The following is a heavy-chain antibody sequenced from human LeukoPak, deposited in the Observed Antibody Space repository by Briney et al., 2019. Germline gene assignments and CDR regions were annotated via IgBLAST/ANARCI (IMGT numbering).Heavy chain of an antibody. Sequence: SETLSLTCTVSGGSISSYYWSWIRQPPGKGLEWIGYIYYSGSTNYNPSLKSRVTISVDTSKNQFSLKLSSVTAADTAVYYCARLHYGDYVVRAFDIWGQGTMVTVSS. CDR1: GGSISSYY. V-gene: IGHV4-59*08. D-gene: IGHD4-17*01. J-gene: IGHJ3*02. CDR2: IYYSGST. CDR3: ARLHYGDYVVRAFDI.